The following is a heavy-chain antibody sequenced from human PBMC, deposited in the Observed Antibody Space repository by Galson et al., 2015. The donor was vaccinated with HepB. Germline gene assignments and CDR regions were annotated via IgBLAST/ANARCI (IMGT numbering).Heavy chain of an antibody. V-gene: IGHV3-23*01. D-gene: IGHD2-2*01. CDR3: AEHHATYCATTRCGMDV. J-gene: IGHJ6*02. Sequence: SLRLSCAASGFTFSDYAMSWVRQAPGKGLEWVSGISAGGGTTYYADSVKGRFTIPRDNYKNTLYLQMNTLRAEDTAVYYCAEHHATYCATTRCGMDVWGQGTTVTVSS. CDR2: ISAGGGTT. CDR1: GFTFSDYA.